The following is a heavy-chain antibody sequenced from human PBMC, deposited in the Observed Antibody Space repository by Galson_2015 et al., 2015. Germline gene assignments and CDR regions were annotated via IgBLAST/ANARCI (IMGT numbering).Heavy chain of an antibody. Sequence: ETLSLTCTVSGGSISSSSYYWGWIRQPPGQGLEWIGSIYYSGSTYYNPSLKSRVTISVDTSKNQFSLKLGSVTAADTAVYYCARLSSSSWYEGWFDPWGQGTLVTVSS. D-gene: IGHD6-13*01. V-gene: IGHV4-39*01. CDR3: ARLSSSSWYEGWFDP. CDR2: IYYSGST. CDR1: GGSISSSSYY. J-gene: IGHJ5*02.